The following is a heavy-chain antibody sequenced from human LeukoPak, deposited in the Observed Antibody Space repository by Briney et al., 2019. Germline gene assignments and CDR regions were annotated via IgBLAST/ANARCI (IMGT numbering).Heavy chain of an antibody. Sequence: QPGGSLRLSCAASGFTFSSYGMHWVRQAPGKGLEWVAVISYDGSNKYYADSVKGRFTISRDNSKNTLYLQMNSLRAEDTAVYYCARGGAYCGGDCYLEYYYYMDVWGKGTTVTVSS. V-gene: IGHV3-30*03. CDR2: ISYDGSNK. J-gene: IGHJ6*03. D-gene: IGHD2-21*02. CDR1: GFTFSSYG. CDR3: ARGGAYCGGDCYLEYYYYMDV.